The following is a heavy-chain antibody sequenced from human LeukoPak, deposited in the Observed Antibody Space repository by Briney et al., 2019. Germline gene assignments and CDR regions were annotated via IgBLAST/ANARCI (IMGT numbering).Heavy chain of an antibody. Sequence: GGSLRLSCAASGFTFSSYAMSWVRQAPGKELEWVSDISGSGGSTYYADSVKGRFTISRDNSKNTLYLQMNSLRAEDTAVYYCAKTLGYSSGWPSDYWGQGTLVTVSS. CDR3: AKTLGYSSGWPSDY. D-gene: IGHD6-19*01. CDR1: GFTFSSYA. CDR2: ISGSGGST. J-gene: IGHJ4*02. V-gene: IGHV3-23*01.